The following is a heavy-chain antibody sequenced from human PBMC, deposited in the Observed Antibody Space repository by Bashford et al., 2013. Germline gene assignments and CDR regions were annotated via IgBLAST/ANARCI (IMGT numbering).Heavy chain of an antibody. V-gene: IGHV4-34*01. CDR1: GGPSVVTT. J-gene: IGHJ4*02. Sequence: SSETLSLTCAVYGGPSVVTTGAGSASPQEGAGVDWGNQSYGSTNYNPSLKSRVTISVDTSKNQFSLKLSSVTAADTAVYYCARLRITGTTRYFDYWGQGTLVTVSS. CDR3: ARLRITGTTRYFDY. CDR2: QSYGST. D-gene: IGHD1-7*01.